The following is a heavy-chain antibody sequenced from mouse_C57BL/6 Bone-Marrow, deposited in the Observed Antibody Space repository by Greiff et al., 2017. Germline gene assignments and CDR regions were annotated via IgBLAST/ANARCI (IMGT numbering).Heavy chain of an antibody. Sequence: QVTLNESGPGILQSSQTLSLTCSFSGFSLSTSGMGVSWIRQPSGKGLEWLAHIYWDDDKRYNPSLKSRLTISKDTSRNQVFLKITSVDTADTATYYCARKRIFTTVVGFDYWGQGTTLTVSS. D-gene: IGHD1-1*01. CDR2: IYWDDDK. CDR3: ARKRIFTTVVGFDY. V-gene: IGHV8-12*01. CDR1: GFSLSTSGMG. J-gene: IGHJ2*01.